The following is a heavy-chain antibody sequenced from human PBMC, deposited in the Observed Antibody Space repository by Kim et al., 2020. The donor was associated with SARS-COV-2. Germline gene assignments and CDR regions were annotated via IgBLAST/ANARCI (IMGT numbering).Heavy chain of an antibody. Sequence: GESLKISCQASGYRFNTYWIGWVRQMPGKGLEWMGIVYPGDSDTRYSPSFQGQVTISADKSIGTAYLQWSSLKASDSAIYYCARQSVTAIPDCFDYWGQGTLVTVSS. CDR2: VYPGDSDT. D-gene: IGHD2-21*02. J-gene: IGHJ4*02. V-gene: IGHV5-51*01. CDR1: GYRFNTYW. CDR3: ARQSVTAIPDCFDY.